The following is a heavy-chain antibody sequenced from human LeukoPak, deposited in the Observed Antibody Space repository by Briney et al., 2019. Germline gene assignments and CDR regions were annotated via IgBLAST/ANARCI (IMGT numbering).Heavy chain of an antibody. D-gene: IGHD5-18*01. Sequence: PSETLFLTCTVSGGSISSYYWSWIRQPPGKGLEWIGYMYYSGSTNYNPSLKSRVAISVDTSKNQFSLKLTSVTAADTAVYYCARFRGYTYGYVDYWGQGTLVTVSS. CDR3: ARFRGYTYGYVDY. CDR1: GGSISSYY. V-gene: IGHV4-59*01. J-gene: IGHJ4*02. CDR2: MYYSGST.